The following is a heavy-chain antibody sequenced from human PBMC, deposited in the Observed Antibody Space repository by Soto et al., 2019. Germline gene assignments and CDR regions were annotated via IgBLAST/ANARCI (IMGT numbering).Heavy chain of an antibody. CDR3: ARVFLGDYDILPAHFDY. D-gene: IGHD3-9*01. J-gene: IGHJ4*02. CDR1: GFTFSTYS. Sequence: PGGSLRLSCAASGFTFSTYSMNWVRQAPGEGLEWVSYISSSGSTRHYADSVKGRFTISRDNAKNSLYLQMNSLRAEDTAVYYCARVFLGDYDILPAHFDYWGQGTLVTVSS. CDR2: ISSSGSTR. V-gene: IGHV3-48*01.